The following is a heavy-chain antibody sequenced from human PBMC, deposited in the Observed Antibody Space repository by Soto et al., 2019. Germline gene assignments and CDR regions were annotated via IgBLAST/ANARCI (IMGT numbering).Heavy chain of an antibody. V-gene: IGHV3-15*07. CDR1: GFTFSNAW. CDR3: TTCLTAAPRRFDP. CDR2: IKSKADGGTT. Sequence: EVQLVESGGGLVKPGGSLRLSCAASGFTFSNAWLIWVRQAPGRGLEWVGRIKSKADGGTTDYAAPVKGRFTISSDDSENSVYLQMNSLKPEDTAVYYCTTCLTAAPRRFDPWGQGTLVTVSS. J-gene: IGHJ5*02. D-gene: IGHD2-21*02.